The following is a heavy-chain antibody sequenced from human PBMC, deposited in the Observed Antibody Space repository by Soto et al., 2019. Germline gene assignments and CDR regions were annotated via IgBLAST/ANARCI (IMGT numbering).Heavy chain of an antibody. Sequence: GSRRLSCAASGFTFSSYAMSWVRQAPGKGLEWVSAISGSGGSTYYADSVKGRFTISRDNSKNTLYLQMNSLRAEDTAVYYCAKDLSGGLYHPYCMDVCDQGTTGT. CDR1: GFTFSSYA. V-gene: IGHV3-23*01. J-gene: IGHJ6*02. D-gene: IGHD2-15*01. CDR3: AKDLSGGLYHPYCMDV. CDR2: ISGSGGST.